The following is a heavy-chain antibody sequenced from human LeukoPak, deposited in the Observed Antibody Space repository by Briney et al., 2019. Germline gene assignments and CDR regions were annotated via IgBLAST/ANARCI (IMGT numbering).Heavy chain of an antibody. CDR3: ARLNSSVFDH. D-gene: IGHD4-23*01. CDR1: GYSFTSFW. V-gene: IGHV5-51*01. Sequence: GESLQISCKASGYSFTSFWIGWVRQMPGKGLEWMGIIYPGDSDTRYSPSFQGQVTMSADKSISTAYLQWSSLKASDTAMYYCARLNSSVFDHWGQGTLVTVSS. J-gene: IGHJ4*02. CDR2: IYPGDSDT.